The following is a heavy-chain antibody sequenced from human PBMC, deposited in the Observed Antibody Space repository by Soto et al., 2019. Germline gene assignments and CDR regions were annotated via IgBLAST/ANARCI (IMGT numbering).Heavy chain of an antibody. CDR2: ISSSSSYT. Sequence: GGSLRLSCATSGFTFSTYAMKWVRRAPGKGLEWVSYISSSSSYTNYADSVKGRFTISRDNAKNSLYLQMNSLRAEDTAVYYCARDRSYYDSSGYPPLWWGQGTLVTVSS. J-gene: IGHJ4*02. CDR1: GFTFSTYA. CDR3: ARDRSYYDSSGYPPLW. V-gene: IGHV3-21*05. D-gene: IGHD3-22*01.